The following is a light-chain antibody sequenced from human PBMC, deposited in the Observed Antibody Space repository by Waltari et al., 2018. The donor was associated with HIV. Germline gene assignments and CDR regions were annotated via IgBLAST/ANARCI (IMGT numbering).Light chain of an antibody. V-gene: IGLV1-44*01. CDR2: SNN. Sequence: QSVLTQPPSASGTPGQRVTIFCSGSSSNIGSNTVNWYQQVPGMAPKLLIYSNNQRPSGVPDRFSGSKSGTSASLAISGLRSEDETEYYCAAWDDSLKGVLFGGGTKLTV. CDR1: SSNIGSNT. J-gene: IGLJ2*01. CDR3: AAWDDSLKGVL.